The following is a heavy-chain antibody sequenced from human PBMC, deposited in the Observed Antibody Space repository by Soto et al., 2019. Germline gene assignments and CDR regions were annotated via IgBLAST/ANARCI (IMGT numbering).Heavy chain of an antibody. J-gene: IGHJ5*02. Sequence: SETLSLTCTVSGGSISRSTYYWGWIRQPPGRGLEWIGSIYYSGSTYYRPSLKSRVTISVDTSKNQFSLKLSSVTAADTAVYYCARQVPAAIRLGWFDPWGQGTLVTVSS. CDR2: IYYSGST. V-gene: IGHV4-39*01. D-gene: IGHD2-2*02. CDR3: ARQVPAAIRLGWFDP. CDR1: GGSISRSTYY.